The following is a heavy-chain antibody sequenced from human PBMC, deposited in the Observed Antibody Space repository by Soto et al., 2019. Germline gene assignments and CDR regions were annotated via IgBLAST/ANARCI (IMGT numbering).Heavy chain of an antibody. CDR1: GFSLSTSGVG. V-gene: IGHV2-5*01. Sequence: QITLKESGPTLVKPTQTLTLTCTFSGFSLSTSGVGVGWIRQPPGKALEWLALIYWNDDKRYSPSLKSRLTITKDTSKNQVVLTMTNMDPVDTATYYCAHSPYPYYDFWSGYSAFDIWGQGTMVTVSS. J-gene: IGHJ3*02. CDR2: IYWNDDK. D-gene: IGHD3-3*01. CDR3: AHSPYPYYDFWSGYSAFDI.